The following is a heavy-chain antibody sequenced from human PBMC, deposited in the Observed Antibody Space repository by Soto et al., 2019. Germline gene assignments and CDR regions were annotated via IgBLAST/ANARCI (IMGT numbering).Heavy chain of an antibody. CDR1: GYSFTSYG. Sequence: ASVKLCCKASGYSFTSYGISWVRQAPGQGLEWMGWISAYNGNTNYAQKLQGRVTMTTDTSTSTAYMELRSLRSDDTALYYCATGRYDFWSRYYSDSRGKGTVVTVSS. D-gene: IGHD3-3*01. V-gene: IGHV1-18*04. CDR3: ATGRYDFWSRYYSDS. CDR2: ISAYNGNT. J-gene: IGHJ1*01.